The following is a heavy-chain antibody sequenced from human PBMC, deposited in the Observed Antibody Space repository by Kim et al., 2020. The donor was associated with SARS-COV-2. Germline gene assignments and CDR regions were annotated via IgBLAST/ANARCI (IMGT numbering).Heavy chain of an antibody. CDR3: ARDYSSSWYSVYYYGMDV. CDR2: ISSSSSYI. D-gene: IGHD6-13*01. Sequence: GGSLRLSCAASGFTFSSYSMNWVRQAPGKGLEWVSSISSSSSYIYYADSVKGRFTISRDNAKNSLYLQMNSLRAEDTAVYYCARDYSSSWYSVYYYGMDVWGQGTTVTVSS. J-gene: IGHJ6*02. CDR1: GFTFSSYS. V-gene: IGHV3-21*01.